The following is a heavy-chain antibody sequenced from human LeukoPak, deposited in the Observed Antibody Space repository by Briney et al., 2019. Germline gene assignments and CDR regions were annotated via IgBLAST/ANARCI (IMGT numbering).Heavy chain of an antibody. J-gene: IGHJ4*02. Sequence: GSLRLSCAASEFTFSSYSMNWVRQAPEKGLVWVSRISSDGSSTIYADSVKGRFTISRDNANNTLYLQMNSLRAEDTAVYFCARVRRDGYNLFFDYWGQGTLVTVSS. CDR2: ISSDGSST. D-gene: IGHD5-24*01. CDR3: ARVRRDGYNLFFDY. V-gene: IGHV3-74*01. CDR1: EFTFSSYS.